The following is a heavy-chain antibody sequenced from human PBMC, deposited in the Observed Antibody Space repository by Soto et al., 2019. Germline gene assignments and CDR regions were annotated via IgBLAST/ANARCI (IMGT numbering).Heavy chain of an antibody. D-gene: IGHD1-1*01. CDR1: DDSSTISNSY. Sequence: ASETLSLTCTVSDDSSTISNSYWGWLRQPPGKGLQWIGSSSYNGGTFYNPSLKGRVAISVDTSKKQSSLQVTSVTAADTAVYYCARHRIEVVWRGFDFWGQGSPVTVSS. J-gene: IGHJ4*02. CDR2: SSYNGGT. CDR3: ARHRIEVVWRGFDF. V-gene: IGHV4-39*01.